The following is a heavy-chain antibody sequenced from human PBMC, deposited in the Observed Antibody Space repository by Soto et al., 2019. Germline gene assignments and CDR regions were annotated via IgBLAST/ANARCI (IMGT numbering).Heavy chain of an antibody. J-gene: IGHJ4*02. D-gene: IGHD5-18*01. Sequence: ASVKVSCKASGYTYTSYAMNSVRQAPGQRLEWMGWINAGNGNTKYSQKFQGRVTITRDTSASTAYMELSSLRSEDTAVYYCARDPGYRYGNTWGQGTLVTGSS. V-gene: IGHV1-3*01. CDR3: ARDPGYRYGNT. CDR1: GYTYTSYA. CDR2: INAGNGNT.